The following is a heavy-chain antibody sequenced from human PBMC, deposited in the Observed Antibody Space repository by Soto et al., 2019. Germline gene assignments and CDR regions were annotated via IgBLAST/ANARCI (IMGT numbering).Heavy chain of an antibody. CDR2: INPSGGST. CDR3: AITPVGYQLLSWFDP. V-gene: IGHV1-46*01. Sequence: ASVKVSCKASGYTFTSYYMHWVRQAPGQGLEWMGIINPSGGSTNYAQKLQGRVTMTTDTSTSTAYMELSSLRSEDTAVYYCAITPVGYQLLSWFDPWGQGTLVTVSS. CDR1: GYTFTSYY. J-gene: IGHJ5*02. D-gene: IGHD2-2*01.